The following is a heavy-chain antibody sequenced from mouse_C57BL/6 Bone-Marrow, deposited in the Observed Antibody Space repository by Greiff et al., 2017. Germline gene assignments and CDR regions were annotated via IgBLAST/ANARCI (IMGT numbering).Heavy chain of an antibody. D-gene: IGHD1-1*01. V-gene: IGHV1-64*01. Sequence: QVQLQQPGAELVKPGASVKLSCKASGYTFTSYWLHWVKQRPGQGLEWIGMIHPNSGSTNYNEKFKSKATLTVDKSSSTAYMQLSSLTSEDSAVYYCARTRYYYGSSSFAYWGQGTLVTVSA. CDR2: IHPNSGST. J-gene: IGHJ3*01. CDR1: GYTFTSYW. CDR3: ARTRYYYGSSSFAY.